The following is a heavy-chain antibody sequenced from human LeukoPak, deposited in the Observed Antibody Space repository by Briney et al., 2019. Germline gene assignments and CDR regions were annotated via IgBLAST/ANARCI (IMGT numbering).Heavy chain of an antibody. CDR1: GYTFTSYY. J-gene: IGHJ4*02. D-gene: IGHD5-18*01. V-gene: IGHV1-46*01. CDR2: IRPSGST. CDR3: VREGPETYNFDF. Sequence: GASLKVPCKASGYTFTSYYIHWVRQAPGQGLEYMGIIRPSGSTAYAQKFQGRVTMTRDTSTSAVYMELSSLRSEDTAVYYCVREGPETYNFDFWGQGTQVTVSS.